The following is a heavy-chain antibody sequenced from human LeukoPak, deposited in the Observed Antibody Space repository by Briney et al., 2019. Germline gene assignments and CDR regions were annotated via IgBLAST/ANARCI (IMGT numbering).Heavy chain of an antibody. D-gene: IGHD6-13*01. V-gene: IGHV1-69*13. CDR2: IIPIFGTA. CDR1: GGTFSSYA. Sequence: SVKVSCKASGGTFSSYAISWVRQAPGQGLEWMGGIIPIFGTANYAQTFQGRVTITADESKSTAYMELSSLRSEDTAVYYCASPKTGIAATGPFDAFDIWGQGTMVTVSS. CDR3: ASPKTGIAATGPFDAFDI. J-gene: IGHJ3*02.